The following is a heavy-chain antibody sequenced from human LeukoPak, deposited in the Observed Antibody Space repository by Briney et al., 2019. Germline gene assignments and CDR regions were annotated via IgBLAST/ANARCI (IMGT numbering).Heavy chain of an antibody. V-gene: IGHV3-30*01. J-gene: IGHJ4*02. CDR2: ISYDGSNK. D-gene: IGHD2-15*01. Sequence: GGSLRLSCAASGFTFSSYAMHWVRQAPGKGLEWVAVISYDGSNKYYADSVKGRFTISRDNSKNTLYLQMNSLRAEDTAVYYCARTYCSGGSCYGGAVDYWGQGTLVTVSS. CDR1: GFTFSSYA. CDR3: ARTYCSGGSCYGGAVDY.